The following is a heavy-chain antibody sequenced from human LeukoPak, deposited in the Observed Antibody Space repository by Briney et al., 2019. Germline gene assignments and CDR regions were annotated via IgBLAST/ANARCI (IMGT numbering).Heavy chain of an antibody. Sequence: KTSETLSLTCAVYGGSFSGYYWSWIRQPPGKGLEWIGEINHSGSTNYNPSLKSRVTISVDTSKNQFSLKLSSVTAADTAVYYCARGWPSSGWFIVYFDYWGQGTLVTVSS. V-gene: IGHV4-34*01. CDR2: INHSGST. J-gene: IGHJ4*02. D-gene: IGHD6-19*01. CDR1: GGSFSGYY. CDR3: ARGWPSSGWFIVYFDY.